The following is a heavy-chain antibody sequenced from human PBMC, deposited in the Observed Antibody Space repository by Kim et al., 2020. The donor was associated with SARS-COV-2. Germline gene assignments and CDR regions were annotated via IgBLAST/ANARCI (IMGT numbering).Heavy chain of an antibody. Sequence: GGSLRLSCAASGFTFSSYAMHWVHQAPGKGLEWVAVISYDGSNKYYADSVKGRFTISRDNSKNTLYLQMNSLRAEDTAVYYCARDRATHYFDYWGQGTLVTVSS. J-gene: IGHJ4*02. CDR3: ARDRATHYFDY. CDR1: GFTFSSYA. CDR2: ISYDGSNK. D-gene: IGHD5-12*01. V-gene: IGHV3-30*04.